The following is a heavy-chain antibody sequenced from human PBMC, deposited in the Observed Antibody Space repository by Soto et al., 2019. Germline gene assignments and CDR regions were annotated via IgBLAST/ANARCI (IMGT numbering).Heavy chain of an antibody. D-gene: IGHD2-2*01. J-gene: IGHJ6*03. Sequence: ASVKVSCKASGYTFTSYGISWVRQAPGQGLEWMGWISAYNGNTNYAQKLQGRVTMTTDTSTSTAYMELRSLRSDDTAVYYCARDIVVVPAANYYYYMDVWGKGTTVTVSS. CDR1: GYTFTSYG. CDR2: ISAYNGNT. CDR3: ARDIVVVPAANYYYYMDV. V-gene: IGHV1-18*01.